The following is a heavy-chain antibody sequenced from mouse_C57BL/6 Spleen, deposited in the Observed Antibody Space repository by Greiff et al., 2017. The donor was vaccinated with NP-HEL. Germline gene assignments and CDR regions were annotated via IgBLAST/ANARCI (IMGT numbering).Heavy chain of an antibody. J-gene: IGHJ3*01. CDR1: GYTFTSYW. D-gene: IGHD2-3*01. Sequence: QVQLKQPGAELVKPGASVKMSCKASGYTFTSYWITWVKQRPGQGLEWIGDIYPGSGSTNYNEKFKSKAPLTVDTSSSPAYMQLSSLTSEDSAVYYCARQGDGYYVPAYWGQGTLVTVSA. CDR2: IYPGSGST. V-gene: IGHV1-55*01. CDR3: ARQGDGYYVPAY.